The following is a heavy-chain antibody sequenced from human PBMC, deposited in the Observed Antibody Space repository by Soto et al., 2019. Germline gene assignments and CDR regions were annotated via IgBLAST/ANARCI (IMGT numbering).Heavy chain of an antibody. J-gene: IGHJ5*02. V-gene: IGHV1-18*01. CDR1: GYTFTSYG. D-gene: IGHD2-8*02. CDR2: ISAYNGNT. Sequence: QVQLVQSGAEVKKPGASVKVSCKASGYTFTSYGISWVRQAPGQGLEWMGWISAYNGNTNYAQKLQGRVTMTTDTSTSAAYRELRSLRYDDTAVFYCARDGGVQARFDPWGQGTLVTVSS. CDR3: ARDGGVQARFDP.